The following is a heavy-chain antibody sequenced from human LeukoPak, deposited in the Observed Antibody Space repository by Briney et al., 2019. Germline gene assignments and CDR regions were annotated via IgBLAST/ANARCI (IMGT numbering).Heavy chain of an antibody. CDR2: INSDVTLT. V-gene: IGHV3-74*01. CDR3: VRGGKTSNYFDY. CDR1: EFTFSSYW. Sequence: GGSLRLSCAASEFTFSSYWMHWVRQAPGKGLAWVSRINSDVTLTTYADSVKGRFTISRDNAKNTLYLQMNSLRAEDTAVYYCVRGGKTSNYFDYWGQGNLVTVSS. J-gene: IGHJ4*02.